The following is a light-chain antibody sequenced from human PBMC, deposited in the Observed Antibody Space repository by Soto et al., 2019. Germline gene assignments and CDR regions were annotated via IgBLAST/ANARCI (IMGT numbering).Light chain of an antibody. CDR2: GAF. Sequence: VLTQSTATLSLSPGERATLSCRASPSVTNYLAWYQQKPGQAPRLVIYGAFNRATGIPARFSGSGSGTDFTLTISSLEPEDFAVYYCQQRNIWPPVTFGQGTRLEI. V-gene: IGKV3-11*01. CDR3: QQRNIWPPVT. J-gene: IGKJ5*01. CDR1: PSVTNY.